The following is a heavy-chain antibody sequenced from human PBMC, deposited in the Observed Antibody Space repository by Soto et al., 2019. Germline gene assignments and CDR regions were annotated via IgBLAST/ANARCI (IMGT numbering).Heavy chain of an antibody. J-gene: IGHJ6*02. CDR3: AREDYYDSRGYLPVRYYFGMDV. V-gene: IGHV1-18*01. CDR2: IGAYNGHT. D-gene: IGHD3-22*01. CDR1: GGTFSSYA. Sequence: QVQLVQSGAEVKKPGSSVKVSCKASGGTFSSYAISWVRQAPGQGLEWMGWIGAYNGHTKYAQKLQGRVTMTTDTSTSTAYMELRSLKSDDTAVYYCAREDYYDSRGYLPVRYYFGMDVWGQGTTVTVSS.